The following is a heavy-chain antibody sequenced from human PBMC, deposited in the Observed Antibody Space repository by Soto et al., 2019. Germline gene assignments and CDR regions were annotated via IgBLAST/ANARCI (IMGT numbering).Heavy chain of an antibody. J-gene: IGHJ6*02. CDR1: GYTFTSYA. D-gene: IGHD5-12*01. CDR2: INAGNGNT. CDR3: AREVVATIYFYYYGMDV. V-gene: IGHV1-3*01. Sequence: ASVTVSWKASGYTFTSYAMHWVRQAPGQRLEWMGWINAGNGNTKYSQKFQGRVTITRDTSASTAYMELSSLRSEDTAVYYCAREVVATIYFYYYGMDVWGQGTTVTVSS.